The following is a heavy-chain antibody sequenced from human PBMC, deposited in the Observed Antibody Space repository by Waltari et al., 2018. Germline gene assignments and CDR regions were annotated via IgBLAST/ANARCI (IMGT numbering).Heavy chain of an antibody. CDR2: MSGSGGST. D-gene: IGHD5-12*01. Sequence: EVQLLESGGGLVQPGGSLRLSCAASGFTFSSYAMSWVRQAPGKGLEVGSAMSGSGGSTSYADSVKGRFTISRDNSKNTLYLQMNSLRAEDTAVYYCAKIPRDGYNDWGQGTLVTVSS. V-gene: IGHV3-23*01. J-gene: IGHJ4*02. CDR1: GFTFSSYA. CDR3: AKIPRDGYND.